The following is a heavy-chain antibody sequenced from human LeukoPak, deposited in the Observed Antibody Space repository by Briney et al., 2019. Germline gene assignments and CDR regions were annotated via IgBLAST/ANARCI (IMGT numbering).Heavy chain of an antibody. Sequence: PGGSLRLACAVSGFTFGSYSMNWVRQAPGKGLEWVSFISTSGSYIYYADSVKGRFTISRDNSKNSLYLQMNSLRTEDTALYYCAKDSSPDYGAFDYWGQGTLVTVSS. CDR1: GFTFGSYS. V-gene: IGHV3-21*04. D-gene: IGHD4-17*01. J-gene: IGHJ4*02. CDR3: AKDSSPDYGAFDY. CDR2: ISTSGSYI.